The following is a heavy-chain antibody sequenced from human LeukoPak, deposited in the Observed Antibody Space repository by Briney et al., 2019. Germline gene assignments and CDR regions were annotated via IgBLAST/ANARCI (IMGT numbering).Heavy chain of an antibody. CDR1: GGSISSSSYY. CDR2: IYYSGST. D-gene: IGHD3-10*01. Sequence: SETLSPTCTVSGGSISSSSYYWGWIRQPPGKGLEWIGSIYYSGSTYYNPSLKSRVTISVDTSKNQFSLKLSSVTAADTAVYYCARALEGIFGYWGQGTLVTVSS. V-gene: IGHV4-39*07. J-gene: IGHJ4*02. CDR3: ARALEGIFGY.